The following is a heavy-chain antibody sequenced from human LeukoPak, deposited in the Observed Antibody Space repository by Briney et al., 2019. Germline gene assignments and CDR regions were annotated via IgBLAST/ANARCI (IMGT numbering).Heavy chain of an antibody. D-gene: IGHD1-26*01. V-gene: IGHV1-18*04. CDR2: ISAYNGNT. Sequence: ASVKVSCKASGYTFTGYYMHWVRQAPGQGLEWMGWISAYNGNTNYAQKLQGRVTMTTDTSTSTAYMELRSLRSDDTAVYYCAIIFSGSYYGAFDYWGQGTLVTVSS. J-gene: IGHJ4*02. CDR1: GYTFTGYY. CDR3: AIIFSGSYYGAFDY.